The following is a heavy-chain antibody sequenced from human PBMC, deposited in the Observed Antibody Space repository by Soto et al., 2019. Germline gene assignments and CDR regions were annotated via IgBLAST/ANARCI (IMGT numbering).Heavy chain of an antibody. D-gene: IGHD3-22*01. CDR2: MNPNSGNT. J-gene: IGHJ4*02. CDR1: GYTFTSYD. Sequence: QVPLVQSGAAVKKPGASVKVSCKASGYTFTSYDLNWVRQDTGQWLEWMGCMNPNSGNTGYAQNFQGRVTMTRNTSRSTVYMGLSSLRSEDTAVYYCARGECDSSGYHFYYWGQGTLVTVSA. V-gene: IGHV1-8*01. CDR3: ARGECDSSGYHFYY.